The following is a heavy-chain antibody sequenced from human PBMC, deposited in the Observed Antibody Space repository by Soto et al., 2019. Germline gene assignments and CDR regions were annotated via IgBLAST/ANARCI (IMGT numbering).Heavy chain of an antibody. CDR2: IVVGSSNT. J-gene: IGHJ6*02. CDR1: GFTFTSSA. D-gene: IGHD3-16*01. CDR3: AADASLGLSVGVYYYYGMDV. Sequence: SVKVSCKASGFTFTSSAVQWVRQARGQRLEWIGWIVVGSSNTNYAQKFQERVTITRDMSTSTAYMELSSLRSEDTAVYYCAADASLGLSVGVYYYYGMDVWGQGTTVTVSS. V-gene: IGHV1-58*01.